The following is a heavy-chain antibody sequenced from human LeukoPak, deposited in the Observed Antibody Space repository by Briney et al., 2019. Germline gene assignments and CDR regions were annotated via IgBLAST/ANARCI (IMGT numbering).Heavy chain of an antibody. Sequence: GASVKVSCKASGYTFTSYGISWVRQAPGQGLEWMGWISAYNGNTNYAQKLQGRVTMTTDTSTSTAYMELRSLRSDDTAVYYCARDSSITMVRGVNVRYFDYWGQGTLVTVSS. V-gene: IGHV1-18*01. D-gene: IGHD3-10*01. CDR3: ARDSSITMVRGVNVRYFDY. CDR2: ISAYNGNT. J-gene: IGHJ4*02. CDR1: GYTFTSYG.